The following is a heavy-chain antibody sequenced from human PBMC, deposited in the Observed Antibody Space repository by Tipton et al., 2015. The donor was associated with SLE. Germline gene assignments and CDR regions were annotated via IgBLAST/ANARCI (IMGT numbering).Heavy chain of an antibody. V-gene: IGHV4-34*01. D-gene: IGHD3-9*01. J-gene: IGHJ5*02. CDR3: ARSWILTGYYSYNWFDR. CDR2: INHSEST. Sequence: TLSLTCAVSGGSFSGYAWSWVRQPPGKGLEWIGEINHSESTNYNPSLKSRVTISADRSKSQFSLKLTSVTAADTAVYYCARSWILTGYYSYNWFDRWGQGTLVTVSS. CDR1: GGSFSGYA.